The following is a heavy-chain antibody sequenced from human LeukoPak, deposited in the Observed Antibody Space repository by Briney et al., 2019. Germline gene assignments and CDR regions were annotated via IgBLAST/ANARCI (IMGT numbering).Heavy chain of an antibody. V-gene: IGHV1-8*01. J-gene: IGHJ3*02. Sequence: ASVKVSCKASGYTFTSYDINWVRQATGQGLEWMGWMNPNSGNTGYAQKFQGRVTMTRNTSISTAYMELSSLRSEDTAMYYCARSPMRRDILTGPAFDIWGQGTMVTVSS. CDR1: GYTFTSYD. CDR3: ARSPMRRDILTGPAFDI. CDR2: MNPNSGNT. D-gene: IGHD3-9*01.